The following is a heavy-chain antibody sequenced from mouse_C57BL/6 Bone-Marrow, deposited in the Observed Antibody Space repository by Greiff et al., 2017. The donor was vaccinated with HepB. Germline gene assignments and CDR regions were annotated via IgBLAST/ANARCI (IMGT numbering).Heavy chain of an antibody. Sequence: EVMLVESGGGLVKPGGSLKLSCAASGFTFSSYAMSWVRQTPEKRLEWVATISDGGSYTYYPDNVKGRFTISRDNAKNNLYLQMSHLKSEDTAMYYCAREVLWGQGTSVTVSS. CDR3: AREVL. CDR1: GFTFSSYA. CDR2: ISDGGSYT. J-gene: IGHJ4*01. V-gene: IGHV5-4*01.